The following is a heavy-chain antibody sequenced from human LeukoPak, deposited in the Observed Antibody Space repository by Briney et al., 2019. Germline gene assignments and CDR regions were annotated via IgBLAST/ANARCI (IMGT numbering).Heavy chain of an antibody. Sequence: SGTLSLTCTASGFSISSYYWSWIRQAPGKGLEWIGYIYYSGSTNYNPSLKSRVTISVDTSKNQFSLKLSSGTAADTAVYYCARSGSSFFDYWGQGTLVTVSS. CDR2: IYYSGST. CDR1: GFSISSYY. D-gene: IGHD1-26*01. J-gene: IGHJ4*02. CDR3: ARSGSSFFDY. V-gene: IGHV4-59*01.